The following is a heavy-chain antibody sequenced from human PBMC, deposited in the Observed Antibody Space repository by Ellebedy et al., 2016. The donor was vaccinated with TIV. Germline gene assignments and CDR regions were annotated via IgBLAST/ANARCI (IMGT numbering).Heavy chain of an antibody. CDR3: VKDRVVVVHAMGTSDY. Sequence: GESLKISCTASGFTLNNYWMTWVRQAPGKGLEWVATISGTGISTYYADSVKGRFTIPRDNSRNTLYLQMNTLRADDTALYSCVKDRVVVVHAMGTSDYWGQGTLVAVSS. CDR2: ISGTGIST. D-gene: IGHD2-8*02. V-gene: IGHV3-23*01. J-gene: IGHJ4*02. CDR1: GFTLNNYW.